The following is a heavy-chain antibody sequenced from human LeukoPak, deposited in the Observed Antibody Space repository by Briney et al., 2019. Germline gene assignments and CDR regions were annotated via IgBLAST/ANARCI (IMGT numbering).Heavy chain of an antibody. CDR1: GFTFSSYG. Sequence: GGSLRLSCAASGFTFSSYGIHWVRQAPGKGLEWVAVISYDGSNKYYADSVKGRFTISRDNSKNTLYLQMNSLRAEDTAVYYCARDWYYYDSSGYLDYWGQGTLVTVSS. D-gene: IGHD3-22*01. CDR3: ARDWYYYDSSGYLDY. J-gene: IGHJ4*02. V-gene: IGHV3-30*19. CDR2: ISYDGSNK.